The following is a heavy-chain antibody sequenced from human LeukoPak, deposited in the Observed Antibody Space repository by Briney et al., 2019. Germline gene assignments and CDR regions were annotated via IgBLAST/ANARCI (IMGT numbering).Heavy chain of an antibody. V-gene: IGHV3-23*01. CDR3: ARASFGRNGMDV. CDR2: SGSGGST. CDR1: GFTFSSYA. D-gene: IGHD3-10*01. Sequence: GGSLRLSCAASGFTFSSYAMTWVRQAPGKGLEWVSASGSGGSTFYADSVKGRFTISRDNSKNTPFLQMNNLRAEDTAVYYCARASFGRNGMDVWGQGTTVTVSS. J-gene: IGHJ6*02.